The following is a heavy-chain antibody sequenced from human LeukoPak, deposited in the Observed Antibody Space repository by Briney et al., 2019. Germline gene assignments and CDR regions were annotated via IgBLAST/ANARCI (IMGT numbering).Heavy chain of an antibody. D-gene: IGHD1-26*01. Sequence: ASAKVSCKASGYTFISYAIHWVRQAPGQRLEWMGWINAGNGNTKYSQKFQGRVTITRDTSASAAYMELSSLRSEDTAVYYCARDYSGSYNWFDPWGQGTLVTVSS. CDR2: INAGNGNT. CDR3: ARDYSGSYNWFDP. CDR1: GYTFISYA. J-gene: IGHJ5*02. V-gene: IGHV1-3*01.